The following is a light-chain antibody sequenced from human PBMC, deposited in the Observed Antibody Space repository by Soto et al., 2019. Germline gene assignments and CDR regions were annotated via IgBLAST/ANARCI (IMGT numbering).Light chain of an antibody. Sequence: EIVLTQSPGTLSLSPGERATLSCRASQSVSSNYLAWYQQKPGQAPRLLMYGASKRATGIADRFSGSGSGTDFTLTISRLEPEDFVVYYCQQYGTSSWTFGQGTKVDIK. J-gene: IGKJ1*01. CDR3: QQYGTSSWT. V-gene: IGKV3-20*01. CDR1: QSVSSNY. CDR2: GAS.